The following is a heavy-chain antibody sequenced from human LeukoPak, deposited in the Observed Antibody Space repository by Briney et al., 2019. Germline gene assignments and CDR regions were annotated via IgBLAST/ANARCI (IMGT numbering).Heavy chain of an antibody. CDR1: GGSISFYY. CDR3: ARGRAGVQPFDY. D-gene: IGHD1-1*01. CDR2: IHASGIT. J-gene: IGHJ4*02. V-gene: IGHV4-4*09. Sequence: SETLSLTCTVSGGSISFYYWSWIRQPPGKGLEWIGYIHASGITDYNSSLKSRVTISVDTSKNQFSLKLTSVTAADTAVYYCARGRAGVQPFDYWGQGSLVTVSS.